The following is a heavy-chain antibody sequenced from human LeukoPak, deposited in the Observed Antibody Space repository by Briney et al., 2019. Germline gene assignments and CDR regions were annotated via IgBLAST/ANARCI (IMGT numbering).Heavy chain of an antibody. CDR3: AKGGWVAASDY. CDR2: MNPNSCNT. CDR1: GYTVTSYD. V-gene: IGHV1-8*03. Sequence: ALVKDSCKASGYTVTSYDINRGRQATRQGLGWLGWMNPNSCNTCYAQKFQGRVTITRTTSISTGYMELSSLRSEDSAVYSCAKGGWVAASDYWGQGTLVTVSS. J-gene: IGHJ4*02. D-gene: IGHD6-6*01.